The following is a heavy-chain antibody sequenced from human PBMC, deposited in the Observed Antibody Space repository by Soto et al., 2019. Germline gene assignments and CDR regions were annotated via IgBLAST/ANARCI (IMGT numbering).Heavy chain of an antibody. V-gene: IGHV2-5*02. J-gene: IGHJ4*02. Sequence: QITLKESGPTLVKPTQTLTLTCTFSGFSLSTSGVGVGWIRQPPGKALEWLALIYWDDDKRYSPSLKSRLTITKDTTKNQVALTMTNMDPVETATYYCAHSYDIWTAYRFDYWGQGTLVTVSS. D-gene: IGHD3-9*01. CDR2: IYWDDDK. CDR1: GFSLSTSGVG. CDR3: AHSYDIWTAYRFDY.